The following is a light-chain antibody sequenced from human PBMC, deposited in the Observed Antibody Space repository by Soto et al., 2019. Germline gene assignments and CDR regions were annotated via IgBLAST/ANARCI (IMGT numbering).Light chain of an antibody. J-gene: IGKJ1*01. CDR2: AAS. Sequence: DIQMTQSPSSLSASVCDRVTITCRASQIISSYLNWYQQKPGKAPKLLIYAASSLQSGVPSRFSGSGSGTDFTLTISSLQPEDFATYYCQQSYSTPPTFGQGTKVDIK. CDR3: QQSYSTPPT. CDR1: QIISSY. V-gene: IGKV1-39*01.